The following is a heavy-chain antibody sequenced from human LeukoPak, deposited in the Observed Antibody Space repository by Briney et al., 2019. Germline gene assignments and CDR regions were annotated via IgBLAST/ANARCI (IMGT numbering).Heavy chain of an antibody. CDR1: GGSISSGGYY. Sequence: SQTLSLTCTVSGGSISSGGYYWSWIRQPPGKGLEWIGYIYHSGSTYYNPSLKSRVTISVDRSKNQFSLKLSSVTAADTAVYYCARGCAGLRYFDWLLPTYYYYGMDFWGQGTTVTVSS. D-gene: IGHD3-9*01. CDR3: ARGCAGLRYFDWLLPTYYYYGMDF. J-gene: IGHJ6*02. V-gene: IGHV4-30-2*01. CDR2: IYHSGST.